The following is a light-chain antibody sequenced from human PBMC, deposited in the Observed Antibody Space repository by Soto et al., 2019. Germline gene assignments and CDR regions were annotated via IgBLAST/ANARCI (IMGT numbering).Light chain of an antibody. Sequence: IGLTQSRGTLSLSPGARATLSCRACQSVSSSYLAWYQHKPGQAPRLLIYGASSRATGIPDRFSGSGSGTDFTLTISRLEPEDFAVYYCQQYGSSSWTFGQGPKVDIK. V-gene: IGKV3-20*01. CDR1: QSVSSSY. CDR2: GAS. CDR3: QQYGSSSWT. J-gene: IGKJ1*01.